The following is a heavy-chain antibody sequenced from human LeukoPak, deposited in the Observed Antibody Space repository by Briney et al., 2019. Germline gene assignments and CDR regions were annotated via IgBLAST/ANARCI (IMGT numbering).Heavy chain of an antibody. Sequence: SETLSLTCAVYGGSFSGYYWSWIRQPPGKGLEWIGEINHSGSTNYNPSLKSRVTISVDTPKNQFSLKLSSVTAADTAVYYCARALWAGRAFVGFDIWGQGTMVTVSS. CDR3: ARALWAGRAFVGFDI. D-gene: IGHD3-10*01. CDR2: INHSGST. CDR1: GGSFSGYY. V-gene: IGHV4-34*01. J-gene: IGHJ3*02.